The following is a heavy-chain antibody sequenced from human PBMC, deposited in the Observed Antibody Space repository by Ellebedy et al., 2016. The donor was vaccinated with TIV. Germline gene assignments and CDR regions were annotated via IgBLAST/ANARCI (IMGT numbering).Heavy chain of an antibody. CDR1: GGSISISNYY. CDR2: IHYSGTT. D-gene: IGHD1-7*01. CDR3: ARRNYPSALDV. V-gene: IGHV4-39*01. Sequence: MPSETLSLTCTVSGGSISISNYYWIWIRQPPGKGLEWIGTIHYSGTTYYNPSLKSRLAISVDTSKNQFSLQLSYVTAEDTAVYYCARRNYPSALDVWGRGAMVTVSS. J-gene: IGHJ3*01.